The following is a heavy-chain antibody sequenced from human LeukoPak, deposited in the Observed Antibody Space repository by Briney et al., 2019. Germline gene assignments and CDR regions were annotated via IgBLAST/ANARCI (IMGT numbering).Heavy chain of an antibody. CDR2: INTDGSST. D-gene: IGHD1-26*01. J-gene: IGHJ4*02. Sequence: PGGSLRLSCAASGFTFSSYWMHWVRQAPGKGLVWVSLINTDGSSTSYADSVNGRFTISRDNTKNSLYLQMNSLRAEDTAVYYCARVSGWEPPPGDNWGQGTLVTVSS. CDR1: GFTFSSYW. CDR3: ARVSGWEPPPGDN. V-gene: IGHV3-74*01.